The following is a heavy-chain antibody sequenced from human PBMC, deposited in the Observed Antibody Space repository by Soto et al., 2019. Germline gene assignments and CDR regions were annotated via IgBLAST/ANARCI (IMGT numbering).Heavy chain of an antibody. D-gene: IGHD6-6*01. V-gene: IGHV3-33*01. Sequence: GGSLRLSCSASGLDFSNYAMDWVRQAPGKGLEWVAGIWYDVSRKDYAEFVKGRFIISRDNSKNTLYLQMNSLRVDDTAVYYCARGIQIVRTYWFDPSGQGTLVTVSS. CDR3: ARGIQIVRTYWFDP. CDR1: GLDFSNYA. CDR2: IWYDVSRK. J-gene: IGHJ5*02.